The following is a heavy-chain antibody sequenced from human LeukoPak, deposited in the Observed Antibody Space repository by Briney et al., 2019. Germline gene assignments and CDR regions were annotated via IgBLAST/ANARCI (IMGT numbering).Heavy chain of an antibody. CDR2: LDPEDGEA. D-gene: IGHD2-2*01. CDR3: TPEVTRRTNCNRTICYYSYYMDV. CDR1: GYTFTDSY. Sequence: ASVKVSCKPSGYTFTDSYIHWVKQAPGEGLEWMGRLDPEDGEATYAEKFQGRVTITADTSTDTAYMDLSSLRPDDTAVYYCTPEVTRRTNCNRTICYYSYYMDVWGKGTTVTVSS. J-gene: IGHJ6*03. V-gene: IGHV1-69-2*01.